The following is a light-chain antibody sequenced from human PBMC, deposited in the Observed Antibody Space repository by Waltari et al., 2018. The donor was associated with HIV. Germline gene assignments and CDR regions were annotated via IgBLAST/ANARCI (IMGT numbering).Light chain of an antibody. CDR2: EVS. CDR1: NNDIGFYNY. Sequence: QSALTQPASVSGSYGQSPTISCNGTNNDIGFYNYVSWYQPHPDRAPTLFHSEVSNRPSGISDRFSGSKSGNTASLTISGLQAEDEAHYYCSSYTSSITVIFGGGTQVTV. J-gene: IGLJ2*01. CDR3: SSYTSSITVI. V-gene: IGLV2-14*03.